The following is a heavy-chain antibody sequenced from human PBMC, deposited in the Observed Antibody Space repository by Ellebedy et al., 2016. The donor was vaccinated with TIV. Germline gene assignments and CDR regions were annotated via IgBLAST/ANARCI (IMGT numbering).Heavy chain of an antibody. D-gene: IGHD7-27*01. V-gene: IGHV4-59*08. CDR2: ISDSGST. J-gene: IGHJ4*03. Sequence: SETLSLTXTVSGDSSSSYHWSWIRQSPGKGLEWIGYISDSGSTNYNPSLKSRVTISADMSKSQFSLRVTSVTATDTAVYYCARRVGLGTPFDHWGQGTTVTVSS. CDR1: GDSSSSYH. CDR3: ARRVGLGTPFDH.